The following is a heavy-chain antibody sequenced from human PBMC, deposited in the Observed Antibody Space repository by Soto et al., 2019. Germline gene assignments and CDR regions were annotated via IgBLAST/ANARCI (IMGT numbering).Heavy chain of an antibody. V-gene: IGHV3-53*01. J-gene: IGHJ2*01. D-gene: IGHD6-6*01. CDR2: IHSDGNT. CDR3: ARIGVVAGLPQNFDL. Sequence: WWSLRLSCSASVFTVSGNYISWFRQAPGKGLEWVSVIHSDGNTYHSGSVWGRFTISRDNSKNTVFLQMNSLRAEDTAVYFCARIGVVAGLPQNFDLWGRGTLVTVSS. CDR1: VFTVSGNY.